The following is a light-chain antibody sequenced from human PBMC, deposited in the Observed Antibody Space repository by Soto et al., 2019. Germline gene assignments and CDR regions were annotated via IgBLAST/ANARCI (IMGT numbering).Light chain of an antibody. CDR1: SSDVGGYNY. CDR2: DVN. Sequence: QSALTQPASVSGSPGQSITISCTGTSSDVGGYNYVSWYQQDPGKAPKLMIYDVNNRPSGVSNRFSGSKSGNTASLTISGLQAEDEAYYYCSSYTSSSTLAVSGGGTKLTVL. CDR3: SSYTSSSTLAV. V-gene: IGLV2-14*01. J-gene: IGLJ2*01.